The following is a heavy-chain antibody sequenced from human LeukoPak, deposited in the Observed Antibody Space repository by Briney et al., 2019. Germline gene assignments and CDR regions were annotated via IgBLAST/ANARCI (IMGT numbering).Heavy chain of an antibody. J-gene: IGHJ5*02. CDR3: ARFSGYYDSSGYYQFDP. CDR1: GYTFTSYG. CDR2: IRAYNGNT. V-gene: IGHV1-18*01. Sequence: VASVKVSCKASGYTFTSYGISWVRQAPGQGLEWMGWIRAYNGNTNYAQKLQGRVTMTTDTSTSTAYMELRSLRSDDTAVYYCARFSGYYDSSGYYQFDPWGQGTLVTVSS. D-gene: IGHD3-22*01.